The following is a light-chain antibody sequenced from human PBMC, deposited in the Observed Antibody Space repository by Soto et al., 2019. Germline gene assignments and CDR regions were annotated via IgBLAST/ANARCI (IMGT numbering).Light chain of an antibody. CDR1: QSISTY. CDR3: QQSYSTPLT. CDR2: AAS. J-gene: IGKJ4*01. V-gene: IGKV1-39*01. Sequence: DIQMTQSPSSLSASLGDRVTITCRASQSISTYLNWYQQKPGKAPKLLIYAASSLQSGVPSRFSSSGSGTDFTLTISNLQPEDFATYYCQQSYSTPLTVGGGTKVEIK.